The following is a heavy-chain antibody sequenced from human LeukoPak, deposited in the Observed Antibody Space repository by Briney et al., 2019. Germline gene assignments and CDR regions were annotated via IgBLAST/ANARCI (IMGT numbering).Heavy chain of an antibody. D-gene: IGHD1-26*01. CDR3: ARGILAATCFDC. J-gene: IGHJ4*02. V-gene: IGHV3-74*01. CDR1: GFTLSKHW. CDR2: INTDESTI. Sequence: GGSLRLSCAASGFTLSKHWMHWVRQAPGKGLVWVSRINTDESTINHADSVKGRFTISRDTAKNTLYLQMNSLRAEDTAVYYCARGILAATCFDCWGQGTLVTVSS.